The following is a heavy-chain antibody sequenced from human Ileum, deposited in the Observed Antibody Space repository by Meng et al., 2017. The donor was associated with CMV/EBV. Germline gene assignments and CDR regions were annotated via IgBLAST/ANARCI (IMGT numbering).Heavy chain of an antibody. CDR1: GASISSSNW. D-gene: IGHD6-6*01. V-gene: IGHV4-4*02. J-gene: IGHJ4*02. Sequence: VQLQESGPGLVKPSGALSLTCAGSGASISSSNWWIWVRQPPGKGLEWIGQVYHSGSTNYNPSLKSRVTISLDKSKSQFSLNLTSVTAADTALYYCARLLTLAPRPIDYWGQGSLVTVSS. CDR3: ARLLTLAPRPIDY. CDR2: VYHSGST.